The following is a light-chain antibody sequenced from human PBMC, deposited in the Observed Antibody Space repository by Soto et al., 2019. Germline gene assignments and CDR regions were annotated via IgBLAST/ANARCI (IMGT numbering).Light chain of an antibody. CDR2: DTS. CDR1: QTVGSY. CDR3: QQRSDWPPT. J-gene: IGKJ1*01. V-gene: IGKV3-11*01. Sequence: EIVLTQSPATLSLSPGERATLSCRASQTVGSYLAWFRQTPGQTPRLLIYDTSVRATGVPARFSGSGSGTDFTLTISSLEAEDFAIYYCQQRSDWPPTFGQGTK.